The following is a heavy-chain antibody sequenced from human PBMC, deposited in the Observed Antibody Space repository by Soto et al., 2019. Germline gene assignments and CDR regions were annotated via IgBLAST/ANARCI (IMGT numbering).Heavy chain of an antibody. CDR1: GFTFSSYA. Sequence: EVQLLESGGGLVQPGGSLRLSCAASGFTFSSYAMSWVRQAPGKGLEWVSAISGSGGSTYYADSVKGRFTISRDNSKNTLYLQMNSLRAEDTAVYYCPKAGFSRGDYPDYWGQGTLVTVSS. J-gene: IGHJ4*02. CDR2: ISGSGGST. D-gene: IGHD4-17*01. CDR3: PKAGFSRGDYPDY. V-gene: IGHV3-23*01.